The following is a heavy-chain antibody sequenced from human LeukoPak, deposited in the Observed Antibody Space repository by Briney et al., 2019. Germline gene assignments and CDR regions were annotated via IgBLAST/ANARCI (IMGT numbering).Heavy chain of an antibody. V-gene: IGHV3-30*01. J-gene: IGHJ4*02. D-gene: IGHD3-3*01. Sequence: GGSLRLSCAASGFTFSSYAMHWVRQAPGKGLEWVAVISNGGDNKYYADSVKGRFTISRDNSKNTLYLQMNSLRAEDTAVYYCARDFEAHDLRPIGYWGQGTLVTVSS. CDR1: GFTFSSYA. CDR2: ISNGGDNK. CDR3: ARDFEAHDLRPIGY.